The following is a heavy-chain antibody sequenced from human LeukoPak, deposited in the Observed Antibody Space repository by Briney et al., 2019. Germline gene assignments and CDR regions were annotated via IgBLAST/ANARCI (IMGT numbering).Heavy chain of an antibody. CDR2: ISSSSSHI. V-gene: IGHV3-21*01. CDR1: GFTFSSYS. CDR3: ARGHSYYYDSSGPYWDYYYYMDV. Sequence: PRGSLRLSCAASGFTFSSYSMNWVRQAPGKWLEWVSSISSSSSHIYYADSVKGRFTISRDNAKNSLYLQMNSLRAEDTAVYYCARGHSYYYDSSGPYWDYYYYMDVWGKGTTVTVSS. J-gene: IGHJ6*03. D-gene: IGHD3-22*01.